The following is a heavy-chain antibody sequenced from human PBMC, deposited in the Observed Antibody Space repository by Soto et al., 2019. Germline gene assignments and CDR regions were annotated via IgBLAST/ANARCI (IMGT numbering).Heavy chain of an antibody. V-gene: IGHV2-5*02. J-gene: IGHJ5*02. CDR1: GFSLSTNGVG. D-gene: IGHD3-3*01. Sequence: QITLKESGPTLVKPTQTLTLTCTVSGFSLSTNGVGVGWIRQPPGKALEWLALIYWDDDKRYSPALKSKLTITKDTSKDQVVLTMANMDPVDTATYYCAHSRGVYDGGVWFDPWGQGTLVTVSS. CDR2: IYWDDDK. CDR3: AHSRGVYDGGVWFDP.